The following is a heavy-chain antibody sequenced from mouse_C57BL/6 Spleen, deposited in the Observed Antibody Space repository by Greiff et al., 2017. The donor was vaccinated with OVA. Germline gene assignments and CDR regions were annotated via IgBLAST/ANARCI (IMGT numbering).Heavy chain of an antibody. CDR3: ARGLGTAQAPFAY. V-gene: IGHV1-47*01. D-gene: IGHD3-2*02. Sequence: QVQLKQSGAELVKPGASVKLSCKASGYTFTTYSIEWMKQNHGKSLEWIGNFHPYNDDTNYNEKFKGKATLTVEKSSSTVYLELSRLTSDDSAVYDCARGLGTAQAPFAYWGQGTLVTVSA. CDR1: GYTFTTYS. CDR2: FHPYNDDT. J-gene: IGHJ3*01.